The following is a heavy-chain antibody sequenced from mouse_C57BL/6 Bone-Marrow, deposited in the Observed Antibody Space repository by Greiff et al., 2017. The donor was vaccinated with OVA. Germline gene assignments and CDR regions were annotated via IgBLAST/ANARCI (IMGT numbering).Heavy chain of an antibody. CDR3: TRGGTGAY. J-gene: IGHJ3*01. V-gene: IGHV1-15*01. CDR1: GYTFTDYE. D-gene: IGHD3-3*01. Sequence: VKLQESGAELVRPGASVTLSCKASGYTFTDYEMHWVKQTPVHGLEWIGAIDPETGGTAYNQKFKGKAILTADKSSSTAYMELRSLTSEDSAVYYCTRGGTGAYWGQGTLVTVSA. CDR2: IDPETGGT.